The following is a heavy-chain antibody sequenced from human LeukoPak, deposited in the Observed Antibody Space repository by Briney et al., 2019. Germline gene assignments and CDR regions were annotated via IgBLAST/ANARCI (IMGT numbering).Heavy chain of an antibody. Sequence: ASVKVSCKASGYTFTSYGISWVRQAPGQGLEWMGWINPNSGGTNYAQKFQGRVTMTRDTSINTAYMELSRLRSDDTAVYYCARGSTYGSGSSRYYYYYYYYMDVWGKGTTVTISS. D-gene: IGHD3-10*01. CDR1: GYTFTSYG. CDR3: ARGSTYGSGSSRYYYYYYYYMDV. CDR2: INPNSGGT. J-gene: IGHJ6*03. V-gene: IGHV1-2*02.